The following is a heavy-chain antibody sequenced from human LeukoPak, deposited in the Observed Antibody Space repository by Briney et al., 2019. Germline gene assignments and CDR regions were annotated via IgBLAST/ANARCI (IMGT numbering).Heavy chain of an antibody. J-gene: IGHJ4*02. V-gene: IGHV1-8*01. CDR3: ARELARLWTRGYSGYEY. CDR1: GYTFTSYD. Sequence: ASVKVSCKASGYTFTSYDINWVRQATGQGLEWMGWMNPNSGNTGYAQKFQGRVTMTRNTSLSTAYMELSSLRSDDTAVYYCARELARLWTRGYSGYEYWGQGTLVTVSS. D-gene: IGHD5-12*01. CDR2: MNPNSGNT.